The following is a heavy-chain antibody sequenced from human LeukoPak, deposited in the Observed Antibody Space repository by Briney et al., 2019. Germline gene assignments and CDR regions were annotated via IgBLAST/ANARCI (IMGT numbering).Heavy chain of an antibody. CDR3: ARGPRNDP. CDR1: GYPFTTWE. V-gene: IGHV1-8*01. CDR2: VHPNSGNT. J-gene: IGHJ5*02. D-gene: IGHD1-14*01. Sequence: ASVKVSCKTSGYPFTTWEINWVRQAAGQGLEWMGWVHPNSGNTAYAQKFQGRVTMTRDTSISTAYMELSGPRSDDTAMYFCARGPRNDPWGRGTLVTVSS.